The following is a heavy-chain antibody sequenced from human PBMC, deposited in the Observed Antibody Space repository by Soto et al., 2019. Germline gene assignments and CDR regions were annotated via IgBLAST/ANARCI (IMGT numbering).Heavy chain of an antibody. V-gene: IGHV1-18*01. CDR3: ARALEEQLGGPNWFDP. D-gene: IGHD6-6*01. CDR1: GYTFTSYG. Sequence: ASVKVSCKASGYTFTSYGISWVRQAPGQGLEWMGWISAYNGNTNYAQKLQGRVTMTTDTSTSTAYMELRSLRSDDTAVYYCARALEEQLGGPNWFDPWGQGTLVTVSS. CDR2: ISAYNGNT. J-gene: IGHJ5*02.